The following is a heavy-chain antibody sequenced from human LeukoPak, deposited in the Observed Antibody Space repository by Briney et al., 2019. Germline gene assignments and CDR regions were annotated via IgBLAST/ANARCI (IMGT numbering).Heavy chain of an antibody. CDR2: IYTSGST. D-gene: IGHD3-10*01. V-gene: IGHV4-4*07. CDR1: GGSISSYY. J-gene: IGHJ4*02. Sequence: SETLSLTCTVSGGSISSYYWSWIRQPAGKGLEWIGRIYTSGSTNYNPSLKSRVTMSVDTSKNQFSLKLSSVTAADTAVYYCARVRYGSGSYYFFDYWGQGTLVTVSS. CDR3: ARVRYGSGSYYFFDY.